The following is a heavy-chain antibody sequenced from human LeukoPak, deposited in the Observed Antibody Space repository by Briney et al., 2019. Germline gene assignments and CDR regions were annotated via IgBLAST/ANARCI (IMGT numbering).Heavy chain of an antibody. Sequence: GGSLRLSCAASGFTFSSYSMNWVRQAPGKGLEWVSSISSSSSYIYYADSVKGRFTISRNNAKNSLYLQMNSLRAEDTAVYYCARDGGSYYFDYWGQGTLVTVSS. CDR1: GFTFSSYS. CDR2: ISSSSSYI. CDR3: ARDGGSYYFDY. D-gene: IGHD1-26*01. J-gene: IGHJ4*02. V-gene: IGHV3-21*01.